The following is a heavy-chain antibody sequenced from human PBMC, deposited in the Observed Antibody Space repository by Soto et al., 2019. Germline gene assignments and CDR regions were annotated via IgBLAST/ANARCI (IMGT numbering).Heavy chain of an antibody. CDR3: AREGLFGELSRYYNYGMDV. D-gene: IGHD3-10*02. Sequence: QVQLVQSGAEVKKPGASVKVSCKASGYTFTSYGISWVRQAPGQGLEWMGWISTYSGDTNYSPKVQGRVTMTTNTPTSTAYMELRILRSDDTAVYDCAREGLFGELSRYYNYGMDVWGQGTTVTVSS. CDR2: ISTYSGDT. CDR1: GYTFTSYG. V-gene: IGHV1-18*01. J-gene: IGHJ6*02.